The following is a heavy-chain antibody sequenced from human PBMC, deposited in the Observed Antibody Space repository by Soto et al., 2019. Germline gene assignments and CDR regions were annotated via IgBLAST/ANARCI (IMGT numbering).Heavy chain of an antibody. Sequence: QVQLVESGGGVVQPGRSLRLSCAASGFTFSSYAMHWVRQAPGKGLEWVAVISYDGSNKYYADSVKGRFTISRDNSKNTLYLRMNSLRAEDTAVYYCARGQFDYWGQGTLVTVSS. J-gene: IGHJ4*02. CDR2: ISYDGSNK. CDR3: ARGQFDY. CDR1: GFTFSSYA. V-gene: IGHV3-30-3*01.